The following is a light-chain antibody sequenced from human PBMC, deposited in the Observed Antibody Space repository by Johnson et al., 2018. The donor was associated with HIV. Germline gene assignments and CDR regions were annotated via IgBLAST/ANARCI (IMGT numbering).Light chain of an antibody. CDR1: SSNIGNNY. V-gene: IGLV1-51*01. Sequence: QSVLTQPPSVSAAPGQKVTISCSGSSSNIGNNYVSWYQQLTGTAPKLLIYDNNKRPSGIPDRFSGSKSGTSATLGITGLQTGDEADYYCGTWDSSLSAYVLGTWTKVTDL. J-gene: IGLJ1*01. CDR3: GTWDSSLSAYV. CDR2: DNN.